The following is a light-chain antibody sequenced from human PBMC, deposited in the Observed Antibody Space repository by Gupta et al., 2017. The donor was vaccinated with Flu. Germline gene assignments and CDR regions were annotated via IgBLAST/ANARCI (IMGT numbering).Light chain of an antibody. CDR3: QQYNNWPYA. V-gene: IGKV3-15*01. J-gene: IGKJ2*01. CDR2: DAS. CDR1: QSVSRN. Sequence: EIVMTQSPATLSVSPGERATLSCRASQSVSRNLAWYQQKPGQAPRLLIYDASTRATGIPARFSGSGSGTEFTLTISSLQSEDFAIYYCQQYNNWPYAFAQGTKLEIK.